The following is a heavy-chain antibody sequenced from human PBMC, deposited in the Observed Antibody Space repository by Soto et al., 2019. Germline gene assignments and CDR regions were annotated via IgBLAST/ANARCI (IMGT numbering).Heavy chain of an antibody. CDR3: ASLRRGWFDP. CDR2: INHSGST. CDR1: GGSFSGYY. J-gene: IGHJ5*02. Sequence: VQLQQWGAGLLKPSETLSLTCAVYGGSFSGYYWSWIRQPPGMGLEWIGEINHSGSTNYNPSLKSRVTISVDTSKNQFSLKLSSVTAADTAVYYCASLRRGWFDPWGQGTLVTVSS. V-gene: IGHV4-34*01.